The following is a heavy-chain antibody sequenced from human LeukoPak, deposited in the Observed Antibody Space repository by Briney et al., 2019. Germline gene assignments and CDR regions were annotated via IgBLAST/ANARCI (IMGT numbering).Heavy chain of an antibody. CDR1: SGSISGYY. CDR3: ARDRGGYSSTWFYFDY. CDR2: IYDSGTT. J-gene: IGHJ4*02. D-gene: IGHD6-13*01. V-gene: IGHV4-59*01. Sequence: PSETLSLTCTVSSGSISGYYWSWIRQPPGKGLESIGYIYDSGTTNYSPSLKSRVTISVDTSKNQFSLRLNSVTAADTGVYYCARDRGGYSSTWFYFDYWGQGTLGTVSS.